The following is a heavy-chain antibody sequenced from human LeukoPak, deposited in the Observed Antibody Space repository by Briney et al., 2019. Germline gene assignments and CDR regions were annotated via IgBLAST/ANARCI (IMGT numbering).Heavy chain of an antibody. Sequence: PSETLSLTCTVSGGSISSYYWSWIRQPPGKGLEWIGYIYYSGSTNYNPSLKSRVTISVVTSKNQFSLKLSSVTAADTAVYYCARDRGSGSYYSDYWGQGTLVTVSS. CDR1: GGSISSYY. V-gene: IGHV4-59*01. CDR2: IYYSGST. J-gene: IGHJ4*02. D-gene: IGHD3-10*01. CDR3: ARDRGSGSYYSDY.